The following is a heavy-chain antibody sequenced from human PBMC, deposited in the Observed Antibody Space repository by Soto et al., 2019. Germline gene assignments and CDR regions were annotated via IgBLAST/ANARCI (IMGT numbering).Heavy chain of an antibody. CDR2: IWYDGSNK. CDR3: ARDRSQNYDSSGYESYFQH. Sequence: QVQLVESGGGVVQPGRSLRLSCAASGFTFSSYGMHWVRQAPGKGLEWVAVIWYDGSNKYYADSVKGRFTISRDNSKNTLYLQMNSVRAEDTAVYYCARDRSQNYDSSGYESYFQHWGQGTLVTVSS. D-gene: IGHD3-22*01. CDR1: GFTFSSYG. J-gene: IGHJ1*01. V-gene: IGHV3-33*01.